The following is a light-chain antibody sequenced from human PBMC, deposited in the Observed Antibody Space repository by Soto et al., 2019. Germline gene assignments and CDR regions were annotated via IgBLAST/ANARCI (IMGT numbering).Light chain of an antibody. J-gene: IGKJ1*01. CDR1: QAITND. V-gene: IGKV1-17*01. CDR2: AAS. CDR3: LQHNSYPRT. Sequence: DIQMTQSPSSLSASVGDRVTITCRASQAITNDLSWYQQKPGEPPKRLIYAASTLHSGVPSRFSGSGSGTEFTLTISSLQPEDFATYFCLQHNSYPRTLGQGTKVEIK.